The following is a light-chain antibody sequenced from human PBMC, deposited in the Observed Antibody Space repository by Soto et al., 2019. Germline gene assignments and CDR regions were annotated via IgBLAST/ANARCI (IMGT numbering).Light chain of an antibody. V-gene: IGLV4-69*01. CDR2: LNSDGSH. CDR1: SGHSSYS. J-gene: IGLJ2*01. CDR3: QTWDTGIQL. Sequence: QSVLTQSPSASASRGASVKLTCTLSSGHSSYSIAWHQQQPDKGPRYLMKLNSDGSHSKGDGIPDRFSGSSSEAERYLTISTLQSEVEADYYCQTWDTGIQLFGGGTKLTVL.